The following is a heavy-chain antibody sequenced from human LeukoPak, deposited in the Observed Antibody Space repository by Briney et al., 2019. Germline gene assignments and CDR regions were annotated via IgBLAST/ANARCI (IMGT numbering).Heavy chain of an antibody. CDR1: GFTVSSNY. CDR2: IYSGGST. V-gene: IGHV3-66*01. CDR3: ASGVGVVKRFDY. D-gene: IGHD3-3*01. J-gene: IGHJ4*02. Sequence: GGSLRLSCAASGFTVSSNYMSWVRQAPGKGLEWVSFIYSGGSTYYSDSVKGRFSISRDNSKNTLYLQMNSLRVEDTAVYYCASGVGVVKRFDYWGQGTLVTVSS.